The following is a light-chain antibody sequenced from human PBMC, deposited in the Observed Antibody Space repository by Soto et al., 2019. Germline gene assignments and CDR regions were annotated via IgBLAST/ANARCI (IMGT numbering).Light chain of an antibody. CDR2: DAS. CDR3: QQRSNWPPIT. Sequence: EIVLTQSPATLSLSPGEIATLSCRASQSVSSYLAWYQQKPGQAPRLLIYDASHRATGIPARFSGSGSGTDFTLTISSLEPEDFAVYYCQQRSNWPPITFGQGTRLEIK. CDR1: QSVSSY. V-gene: IGKV3-11*01. J-gene: IGKJ5*01.